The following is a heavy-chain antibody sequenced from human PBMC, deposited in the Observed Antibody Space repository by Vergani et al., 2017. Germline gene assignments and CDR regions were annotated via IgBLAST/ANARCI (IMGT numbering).Heavy chain of an antibody. V-gene: IGHV3-30*07. Sequence: QVQLVESGGGVVQPGRSLRLSCAASGFTFSSYAMHWVRQAPGKGLEWVAFIRYDGSNKYYADSVKGRFTISRDNSKNTLYLQMNSLRAEDTAVYYCARANLYYDFWSGSSQHWGQGTLVTVSS. D-gene: IGHD3-3*01. CDR1: GFTFSSYA. CDR2: IRYDGSNK. CDR3: ARANLYYDFWSGSSQH. J-gene: IGHJ1*01.